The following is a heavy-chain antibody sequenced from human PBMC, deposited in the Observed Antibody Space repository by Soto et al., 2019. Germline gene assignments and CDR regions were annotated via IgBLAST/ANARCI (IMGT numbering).Heavy chain of an antibody. J-gene: IGHJ4*02. V-gene: IGHV3-30*09. D-gene: IGHD3-3*01. CDR1: GFTFKDFA. CDR2: ISYDDTTR. Sequence: QVHLVESGGGVVQPGGSLTLSCAASGFTFKDFAMHWIRQAPGGGLEWVAAISYDDTTRFYAESVKGRFAISRDNSKNTLHLQMNSLRTEDTAIYFCVRGFRFTVTTHADKWGQGTLVTVSS. CDR3: VRGFRFTVTTHADK.